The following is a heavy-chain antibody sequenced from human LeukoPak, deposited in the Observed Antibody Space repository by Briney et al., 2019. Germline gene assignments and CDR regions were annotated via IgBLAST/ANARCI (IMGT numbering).Heavy chain of an antibody. Sequence: GGSLRPSCAASGFTFSSYAMHWVRQAPGKGLEWVAVISYDGSNKYYADSVKGRFTISRDNSKNTLYLQMNSLRAEDTAVYYCARDRRYYDSSGYYYPVVDYWGQGTLVTVSS. D-gene: IGHD3-22*01. CDR2: ISYDGSNK. CDR3: ARDRRYYDSSGYYYPVVDY. CDR1: GFTFSSYA. V-gene: IGHV3-30*04. J-gene: IGHJ4*02.